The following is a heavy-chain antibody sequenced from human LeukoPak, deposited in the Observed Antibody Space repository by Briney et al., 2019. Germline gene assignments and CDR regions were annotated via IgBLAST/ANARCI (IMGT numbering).Heavy chain of an antibody. CDR2: INGSGGST. V-gene: IGHV3-23*01. J-gene: IGHJ4*02. CDR3: AKAAGYSSSSPFDY. Sequence: GGSLRLSCAASGFTFISYAMSWVRQAPGKGLEWVSAINGSGGSTYYADSVKGRFTISRDNSKNTLYLQMNSLRAEDTAVYYCAKAAGYSSSSPFDYWGQGTLVTVSS. CDR1: GFTFISYA. D-gene: IGHD6-6*01.